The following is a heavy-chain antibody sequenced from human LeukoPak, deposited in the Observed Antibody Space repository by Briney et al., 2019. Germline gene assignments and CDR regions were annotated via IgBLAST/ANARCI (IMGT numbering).Heavy chain of an antibody. CDR3: ARHVQEIVVVRKAFDI. D-gene: IGHD3-22*01. CDR2: VNHSGST. V-gene: IGHV4-34*01. J-gene: IGHJ3*02. Sequence: PSETLSLTCAVYGGSFSGYYWSWIRQPPGKGLEWIGEVNHSGSTNYNPSLKSRVTISVDTSKHQFSLRLNSVTAADTAVYYCARHVQEIVVVRKAFDIWGQGTMVTVSS. CDR1: GGSFSGYY.